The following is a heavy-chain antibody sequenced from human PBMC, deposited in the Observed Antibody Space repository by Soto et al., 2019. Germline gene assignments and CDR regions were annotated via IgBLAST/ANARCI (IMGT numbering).Heavy chain of an antibody. D-gene: IGHD3-10*01. J-gene: IGHJ4*02. Sequence: VQLLESGGGLVQPGGSLRLSCAASGFTFNNYAMSWVRQAPGKGLEWVSVISGSGQRTSYADSVKGRFTVSRDNSKNTVDLHMKSLRAEDTAVYYCAKDSYHGSGSYITPYYFDSWGQGTRITVSS. V-gene: IGHV3-23*01. CDR2: ISGSGQRT. CDR1: GFTFNNYA. CDR3: AKDSYHGSGSYITPYYFDS.